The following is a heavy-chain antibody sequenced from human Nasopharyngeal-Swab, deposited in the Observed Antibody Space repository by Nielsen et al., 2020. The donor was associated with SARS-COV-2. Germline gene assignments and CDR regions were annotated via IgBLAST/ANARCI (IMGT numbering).Heavy chain of an antibody. CDR3: AKALMGWELGTAFDI. V-gene: IGHV3-9*01. CDR2: ISWNSGSI. J-gene: IGHJ3*02. Sequence: GGSLRLSCAASGFTFDDYAMHWVRQAPGKGLEWVSGISWNSGSIGYADSVKGRFTISRDNAKNSLYLQMNSLGAEDTALYYCAKALMGWELGTAFDIWGQGTMVTVSS. D-gene: IGHD1-26*01. CDR1: GFTFDDYA.